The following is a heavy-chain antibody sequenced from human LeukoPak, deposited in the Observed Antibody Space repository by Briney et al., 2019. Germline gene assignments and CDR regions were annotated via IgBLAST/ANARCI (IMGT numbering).Heavy chain of an antibody. Sequence: ASVKVSCKASGYTFTSYGISWVRQAPGQGLEWMGWISAYNGNTNYAQKLQGRVTMTTDTSTSTAYMELRSLRSDDTAVYYCASGSSGWYGEGNYYYYYMDVWGKGTTVTVSS. CDR1: GYTFTSYG. CDR2: ISAYNGNT. J-gene: IGHJ6*03. CDR3: ASGSSGWYGEGNYYYYYMDV. V-gene: IGHV1-18*01. D-gene: IGHD6-19*01.